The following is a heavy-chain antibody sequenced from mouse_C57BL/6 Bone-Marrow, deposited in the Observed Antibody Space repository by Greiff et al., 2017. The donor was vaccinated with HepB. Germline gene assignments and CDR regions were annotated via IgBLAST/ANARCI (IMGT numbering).Heavy chain of an antibody. J-gene: IGHJ4*01. CDR1: GYTFTDYE. V-gene: IGHV1-15*01. CDR3: TCAIYYDYGCAMDY. CDR2: IDPETGGT. Sequence: VQLQQSGAELVRPGASVTLSCKASGYTFTDYEMHWVKQTPVHGLEWIGAIDPETGGTAYNQKFKGKAILTADKSSSTAYMELRSLTSEDSAVYYWTCAIYYDYGCAMDYWGQGTSVTVSS. D-gene: IGHD2-4*01.